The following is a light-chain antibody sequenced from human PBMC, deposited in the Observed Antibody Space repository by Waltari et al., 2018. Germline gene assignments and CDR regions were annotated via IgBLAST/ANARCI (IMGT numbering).Light chain of an antibody. CDR2: EVN. Sequence: QSALTQPPSASGSPGQSVTISCTGTNSDVGTYNYVSWFQQHPGRAPKLLIYEVNKRPAGVPDRFSGSKSDNRAPLTVSGLQADDEAVYHFSSYAGSNTLVFGGGTKLTVL. CDR3: SSYAGSNTLV. CDR1: NSDVGTYNY. V-gene: IGLV2-8*01. J-gene: IGLJ2*01.